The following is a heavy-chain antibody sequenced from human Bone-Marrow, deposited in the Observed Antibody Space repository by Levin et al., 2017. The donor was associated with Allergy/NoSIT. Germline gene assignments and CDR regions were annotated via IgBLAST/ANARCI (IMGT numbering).Heavy chain of an antibody. CDR2: ISGSGGST. Sequence: GGSLRLSCAASGFTFSSYAMSWVRQAPGKGLEWVSAISGSGGSTYYADSVKGRFTISRDNSKNTLYLQMNSLRAEDTAVYYCAKDRPRIAAAGKDGFDYWGQGTLVTVSS. CDR1: GFTFSSYA. V-gene: IGHV3-23*01. CDR3: AKDRPRIAAAGKDGFDY. J-gene: IGHJ4*02. D-gene: IGHD6-13*01.